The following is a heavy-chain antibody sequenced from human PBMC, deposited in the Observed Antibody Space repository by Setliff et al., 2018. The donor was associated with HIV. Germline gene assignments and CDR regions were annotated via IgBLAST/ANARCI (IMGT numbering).Heavy chain of an antibody. CDR2: INHSGST. D-gene: IGHD3-10*01. CDR1: GGSISSSSYY. Sequence: SETLSLTCIVSGGSISSSSYYWGWIRQPPGKGLEWIGGINHSGSTNYNPSLKSRVTISVDTSKNHFSLKLRSVTAADTAVYYCARVVVRGVTFIAEYFQHWGQGTLVTVSS. J-gene: IGHJ1*01. CDR3: ARVVVRGVTFIAEYFQH. V-gene: IGHV4-39*07.